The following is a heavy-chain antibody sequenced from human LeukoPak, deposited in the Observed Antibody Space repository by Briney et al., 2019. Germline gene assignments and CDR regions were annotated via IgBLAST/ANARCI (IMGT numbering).Heavy chain of an antibody. V-gene: IGHV3-23*01. J-gene: IGHJ6*03. CDR2: ISGSGGST. CDR3: AKFTSVGFWSGSYYMDV. Sequence: GGSLRLSCTASGFTFSSYEMNWVRQAPGKGLEWVSGISGSGGSTYHADSVKGRFTVSRDNSKNTLYLQINSLRVEDTAVYYCAKFTSVGFWSGSYYMDVWGKGTTVTVSS. D-gene: IGHD3-3*01. CDR1: GFTFSSYE.